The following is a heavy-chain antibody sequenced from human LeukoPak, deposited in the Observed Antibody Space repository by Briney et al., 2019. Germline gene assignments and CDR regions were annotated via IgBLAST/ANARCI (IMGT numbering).Heavy chain of an antibody. D-gene: IGHD3-10*01. V-gene: IGHV1-8*01. CDR2: MNPNSGNT. J-gene: IGHJ3*02. CDR1: GYTFTSYD. CDR3: ARGLSGSYYRGGFDI. Sequence: ASVKVSCKTSGYTFTSYDINWVRQATGQGLEWMGWMNPNSGNTGYGQKFQGRVTMTTNTSISTAYMELSTLRSEDTAVYYCARGLSGSYYRGGFDIWGQGTMVTVPS.